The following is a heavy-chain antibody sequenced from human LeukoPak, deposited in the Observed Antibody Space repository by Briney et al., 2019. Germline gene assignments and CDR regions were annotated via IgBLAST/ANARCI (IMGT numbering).Heavy chain of an antibody. D-gene: IGHD3-22*01. CDR1: GGSFSGYY. CDR2: INHSGST. J-gene: IGHJ4*02. Sequence: PSETLSLTCTVSGGSFSGYYWSWIRQPPGKGLEWIGEINHSGSTNYNPSLKSRVTISVDTSKNQFSLKLSSVTAADTAVYYCARDSSGYYFRDWGQGTLVTVSS. CDR3: ARDSSGYYFRD. V-gene: IGHV4-34*01.